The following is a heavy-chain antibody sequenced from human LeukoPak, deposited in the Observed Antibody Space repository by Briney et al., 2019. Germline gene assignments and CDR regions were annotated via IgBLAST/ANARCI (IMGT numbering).Heavy chain of an antibody. Sequence: TSETLSLTCTVSGGSISSSSYYWGWIRQPPGQGLEWIGSIYYSGSTYYNPSLKSPVTISVDTSKNQFSLKLSSVTAADTAVYYCATIRATNYYDSSGARGLFDYWGQGSLVTVSS. CDR3: ATIRATNYYDSSGARGLFDY. J-gene: IGHJ4*02. V-gene: IGHV4-39*01. D-gene: IGHD3-22*01. CDR1: GGSISSSSYY. CDR2: IYYSGST.